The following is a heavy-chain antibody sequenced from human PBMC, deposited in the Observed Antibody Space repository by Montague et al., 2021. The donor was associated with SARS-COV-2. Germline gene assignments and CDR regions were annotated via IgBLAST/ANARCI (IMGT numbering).Heavy chain of an antibody. CDR3: ASRLTVWTGYAKRVYFDY. V-gene: IGHV4-39*01. Sequence: SETLSLTCTVSGGSMMSPSFHWDWIRQAPGKGLEWIGSIYYGGTTYFNPSLRSRVTLSVDTPRSQFSLELSYVTAADTAVYYCASRLTVWTGYAKRVYFDYWGQRLLFTVS. J-gene: IGHJ4*02. CDR1: GGSMMSPSFH. D-gene: IGHD3/OR15-3a*01. CDR2: IYYGGTT.